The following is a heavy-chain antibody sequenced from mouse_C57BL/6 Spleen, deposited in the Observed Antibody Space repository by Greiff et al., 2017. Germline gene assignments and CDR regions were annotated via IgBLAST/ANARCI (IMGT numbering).Heavy chain of an antibody. V-gene: IGHV1-80*01. D-gene: IGHD2-4*01. CDR2: IYPGGGDT. Sequence: VKLQESGAELVKPGASVKISCTASGYAFSSYWMNWVKQRPGKGLEWIGQIYPGGGDTYYPGKFKGKVTLTADNSSSTAYMQLSSLTSEDSAVYFCARGDDYDGNWFAYWGQGTLVTVSA. J-gene: IGHJ3*01. CDR3: ARGDDYDGNWFAY. CDR1: GYAFSSYW.